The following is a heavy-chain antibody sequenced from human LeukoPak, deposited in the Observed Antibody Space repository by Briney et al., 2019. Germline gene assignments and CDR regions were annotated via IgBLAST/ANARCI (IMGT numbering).Heavy chain of an antibody. CDR3: VRTYDSSGYGYGHYFDY. CDR2: IWFDGSNK. J-gene: IGHJ4*02. CDR1: GFTFSSYG. V-gene: IGHV3-33*01. D-gene: IGHD3-22*01. Sequence: GGSLRLSCAASGFTFSSYGMHWVRQAPAKGLEWVAFIWFDGSNKYYADSVKGRFTISGDNSKNTLYLQMNSLRAKDTAVYYCVRTYDSSGYGYGHYFDYWGQGTLVTVSS.